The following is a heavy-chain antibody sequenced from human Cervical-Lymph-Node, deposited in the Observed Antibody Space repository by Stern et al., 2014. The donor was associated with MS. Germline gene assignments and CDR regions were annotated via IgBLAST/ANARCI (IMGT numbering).Heavy chain of an antibody. Sequence: EEQLVESGGGLVQPGGSLRLSCAASGFTFRYYAMSWVRQAPGKGLEWVSGISGGGYYYADSVKGRFTVSRDNSKNTVYLQMNSLRAEDTAVYYCAKDPSDYWGQGTLVTVSS. CDR2: ISGGGY. J-gene: IGHJ4*02. V-gene: IGHV3-23*04. CDR3: AKDPSDY. CDR1: GFTFRYYA.